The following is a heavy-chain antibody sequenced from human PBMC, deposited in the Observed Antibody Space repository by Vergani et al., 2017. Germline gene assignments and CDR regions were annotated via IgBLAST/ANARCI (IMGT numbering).Heavy chain of an antibody. D-gene: IGHD2-2*01. CDR3: AKGILGYCSSTSCYRVMDV. CDR1: GFTFSSYA. J-gene: IGHJ6*03. Sequence: EVQLLESGGGLVQPGGSLRLSCAASGFTFSSYAMSWVRQAPGKGLEWVSVISGSGGTTYYADSVKGRFTISRDNSKNTLYLQMNSLRAEDTAVYYCAKGILGYCSSTSCYRVMDVWGKGP. CDR2: ISGSGGTT. V-gene: IGHV3-23*01.